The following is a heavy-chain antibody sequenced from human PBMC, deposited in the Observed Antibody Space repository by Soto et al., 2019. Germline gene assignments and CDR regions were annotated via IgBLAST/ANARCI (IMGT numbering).Heavy chain of an antibody. D-gene: IGHD1-1*01. Sequence: PGGSLRLSCAASGFTFSSYWMSWVRQAPGKGLEWVANIKQDGSETYYVDSVKGRFTISRDNAKNSLYLQMNSLRAEDTAVYYCERDGNPENYYYYGMDVWGQGTTVTVSS. CDR3: ERDGNPENYYYYGMDV. CDR1: GFTFSSYW. J-gene: IGHJ6*02. CDR2: IKQDGSET. V-gene: IGHV3-7*03.